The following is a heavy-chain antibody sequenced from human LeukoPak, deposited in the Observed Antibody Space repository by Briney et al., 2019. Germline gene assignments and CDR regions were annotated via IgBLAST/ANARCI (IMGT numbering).Heavy chain of an antibody. V-gene: IGHV3-74*01. D-gene: IGHD3-10*01. CDR3: ARDAPASDGDLDY. CDR1: GFTFSSYW. Sequence: VGSLRLSCAASGFTFSSYWMHWVRQAPGKKLEWVSQIKTDGSSTIYADSVKGRFTVSRDNAKSTLYLQIRSLRVEDTAIYYCARDAPASDGDLDYWCQGTLVTVSA. J-gene: IGHJ4*02. CDR2: IKTDGSST.